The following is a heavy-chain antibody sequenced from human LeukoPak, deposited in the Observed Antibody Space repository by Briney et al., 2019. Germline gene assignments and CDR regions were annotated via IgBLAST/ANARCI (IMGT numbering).Heavy chain of an antibody. D-gene: IGHD6-6*01. CDR2: ISYDGSNK. CDR1: GFTFSSYA. Sequence: GGSLRLSCAASGFTFSSYAMHWVRQAPGKGLEWVAVISYDGSNKYYADSVKGRFTISRDNSKNTLYLQMNSLRAEDTAVYYCARAIAARWVDYWGQGTLVTVSS. CDR3: ARAIAARWVDY. V-gene: IGHV3-30-3*01. J-gene: IGHJ4*02.